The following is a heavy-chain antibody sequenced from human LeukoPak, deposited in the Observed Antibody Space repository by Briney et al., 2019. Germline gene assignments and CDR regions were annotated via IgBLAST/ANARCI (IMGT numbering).Heavy chain of an antibody. Sequence: GASLRLSCAASGFTFSSYSMNWVRQAPGKGLEWVSSISSSSSYIYYADSVKGRFTISRDNAKNSLYLQMNSLRAEDTAVYYCARDLGEEIFDYWGQGTLVTVSS. CDR1: GFTFSSYS. CDR2: ISSSSSYI. CDR3: ARDLGEEIFDY. J-gene: IGHJ4*02. V-gene: IGHV3-21*01. D-gene: IGHD3-10*01.